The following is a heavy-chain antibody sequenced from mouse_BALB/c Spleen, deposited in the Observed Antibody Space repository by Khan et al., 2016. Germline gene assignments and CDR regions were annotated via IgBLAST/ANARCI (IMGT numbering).Heavy chain of an antibody. CDR3: ARGVTPVVDYFDY. D-gene: IGHD1-1*01. Sequence: EVELVESGGGLVKPGGSLKLSCAASGFTFSTYAMSWVRQTPEKRPEWVASISSCGTTYYPASLKGRFTISRDKARNILNVQMSSVRAEDTAMYYCARGVTPVVDYFDYWGQGTTLTVSS. CDR2: ISSCGTT. CDR1: GFTFSTYA. J-gene: IGHJ2*01. V-gene: IGHV5-6-5*01.